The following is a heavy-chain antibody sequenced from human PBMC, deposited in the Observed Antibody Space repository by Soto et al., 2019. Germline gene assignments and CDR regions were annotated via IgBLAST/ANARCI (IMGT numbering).Heavy chain of an antibody. CDR1: GYTFTSYG. D-gene: IGHD6-13*01. Sequence: ASVKVSCKASGYTFTSYGISWVRQAPGQGLEWMGWISAYNGNTNYAQKLQGRVTMTTDTSTSTAYMELRSLRSDDTAVYYCARDSRIAAAGTRYNWFDPWGQGTLVTVYS. CDR3: ARDSRIAAAGTRYNWFDP. CDR2: ISAYNGNT. V-gene: IGHV1-18*01. J-gene: IGHJ5*02.